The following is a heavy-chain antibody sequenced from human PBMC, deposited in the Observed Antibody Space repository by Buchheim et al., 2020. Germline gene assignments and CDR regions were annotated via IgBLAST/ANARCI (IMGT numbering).Heavy chain of an antibody. CDR2: IWFDGSNT. D-gene: IGHD1-26*01. Sequence: QVHLVESGGGVVQPGRSLRLSCAASGFTFSSYGMHWVRQAPGKGLVWVAVIWFDGSNTYYADSVKGRFTISRDSSKNTLYLQMKSRRGEDAAVYYCARRRSGTDLYHFDYWGQGTL. V-gene: IGHV3-33*03. CDR3: ARRRSGTDLYHFDY. J-gene: IGHJ4*02. CDR1: GFTFSSYG.